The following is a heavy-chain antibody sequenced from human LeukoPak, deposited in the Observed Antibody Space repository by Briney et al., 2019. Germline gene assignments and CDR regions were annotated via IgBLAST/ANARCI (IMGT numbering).Heavy chain of an antibody. J-gene: IGHJ6*03. CDR2: IYTSGST. CDR3: AREKLEDTYYYYMDV. Sequence: SETLSLTRTVSGGSISNYYWNWVRQPAGMGLEWLGRIYTSGSTNYNPSLKSRVTMSVDTSKNQFSLKLSSVTAADTAVYYCAREKLEDTYYYYMDVWGKGTTVTVSS. CDR1: GGSISNYY. V-gene: IGHV4-4*07. D-gene: IGHD2-15*01.